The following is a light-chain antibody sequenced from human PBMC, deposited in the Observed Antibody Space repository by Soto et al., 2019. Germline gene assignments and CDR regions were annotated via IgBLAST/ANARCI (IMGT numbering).Light chain of an antibody. V-gene: IGLV2-14*01. CDR3: SSYTSSSTLDV. CDR2: EVS. Sequence: QSALTQPASVSGSPGQSITISCTGISSDVGGYNYVSWYQQHPGKAPKLMIYEVSNRPSGVSNRFSGSKSGNTASLTISGLQAEDEADYYCSSYTSSSTLDVFGTGTNLTVL. CDR1: SSDVGGYNY. J-gene: IGLJ1*01.